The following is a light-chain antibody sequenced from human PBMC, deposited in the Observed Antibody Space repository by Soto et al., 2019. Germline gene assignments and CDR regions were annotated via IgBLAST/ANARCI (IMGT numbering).Light chain of an antibody. J-gene: IGKJ1*01. Sequence: EIVLTQSPGTLSLSPGERATLSFRASQSVSNSFLAWYQQNPGQAPRLLISGASSRATGTPDRFSGSGSGTHFTLTISRLEPEDFAVYYCQQCGSSPPTFGQGTKVDIK. CDR2: GAS. CDR1: QSVSNSF. CDR3: QQCGSSPPT. V-gene: IGKV3-20*01.